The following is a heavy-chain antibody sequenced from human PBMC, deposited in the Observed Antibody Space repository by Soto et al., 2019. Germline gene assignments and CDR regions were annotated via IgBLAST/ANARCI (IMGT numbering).Heavy chain of an antibody. Sequence: SETLSLTCTVSGGSISSSSYYWGWIRQPPGQGLEWIGSIYYSGSTYYNPSLKSRVTISVDTSKNQFSLKLSSVTAADTAVYYCARMYYDILTGQYYGMDVWGQGTTVTVSS. J-gene: IGHJ6*02. CDR1: GGSISSSSYY. D-gene: IGHD3-9*01. CDR2: IYYSGST. V-gene: IGHV4-39*01. CDR3: ARMYYDILTGQYYGMDV.